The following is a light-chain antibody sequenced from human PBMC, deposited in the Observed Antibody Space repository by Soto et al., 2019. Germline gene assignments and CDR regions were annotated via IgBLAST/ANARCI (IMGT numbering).Light chain of an antibody. CDR3: HQYNYWLALT. Sequence: DIVLTQAPATLSVSLVRRHTLSCRASQSVSTNLAWYQQRPGQAPRLLIYRASTRAAAVPARFSGSGSGTEFILTISGLQSDDFAVDYCHQYNYWLALTFGQGTKVDIK. V-gene: IGKV3-15*01. CDR1: QSVSTN. J-gene: IGKJ1*01. CDR2: RAS.